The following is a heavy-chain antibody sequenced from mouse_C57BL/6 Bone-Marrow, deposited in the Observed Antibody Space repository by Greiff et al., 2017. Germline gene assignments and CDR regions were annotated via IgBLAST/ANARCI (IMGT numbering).Heavy chain of an antibody. CDR3: ARGGGTFAY. D-gene: IGHD2-14*01. Sequence: QVQLKQSGPELVKPGASVKMSCKASGYTFTSYWITWVKQRPGQGLEWIGDIYPGSGSTNYNEKFKSKATLTVDTSSSTAYMQLSSLTSEDSAVYYCARGGGTFAYWGQGTLVTVSA. J-gene: IGHJ3*01. V-gene: IGHV1-55*01. CDR2: IYPGSGST. CDR1: GYTFTSYW.